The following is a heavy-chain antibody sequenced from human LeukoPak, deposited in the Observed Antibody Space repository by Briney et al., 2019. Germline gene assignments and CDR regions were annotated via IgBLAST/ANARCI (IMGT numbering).Heavy chain of an antibody. CDR2: IKQDGSEK. D-gene: IGHD4-11*01. Sequence: GGSLRLSCAASGFTFSSYGMHWVRQAPGKGLEWVANIKQDGSEKYYVDSVKGRFTISRDNAKNSLYLQMNSLRAEDTAVYYCARKYSNYDYWGQGTLVTVSS. CDR3: ARKYSNYDY. CDR1: GFTFSSYG. V-gene: IGHV3-7*03. J-gene: IGHJ4*02.